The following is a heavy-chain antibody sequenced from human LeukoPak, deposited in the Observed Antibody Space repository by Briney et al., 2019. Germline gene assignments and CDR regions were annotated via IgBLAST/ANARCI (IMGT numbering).Heavy chain of an antibody. Sequence: PGRSLRLSCAVSGFTFSNYGMHWVRQAPGKGLEWVAVISYDGSNKYYADSVKGRFTISRDNSKNTLYLQMNSLRAEDTAVYYCAKGRGAFDIWGQGTMVTVSS. CDR1: GFTFSNYG. CDR3: AKGRGAFDI. CDR2: ISYDGSNK. D-gene: IGHD3-10*01. J-gene: IGHJ3*02. V-gene: IGHV3-30*18.